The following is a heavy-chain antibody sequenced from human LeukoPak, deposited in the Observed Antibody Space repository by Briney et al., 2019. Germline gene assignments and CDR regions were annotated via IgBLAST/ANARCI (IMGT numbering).Heavy chain of an antibody. Sequence: PSETLSLTCTVSGGSISSSSYYWGWIRQPPGKGLEWIGSIHYSGSTNYNPSLKSRVTISVDTSKNQFSLKLSSVTAADTAVYYCARERGDLTDSGYPLRIYYYYYYMDVWGKGTTVTISS. J-gene: IGHJ6*03. CDR2: IHYSGST. CDR1: GGSISSSSYY. D-gene: IGHD5-12*01. CDR3: ARERGDLTDSGYPLRIYYYYYYMDV. V-gene: IGHV4-39*07.